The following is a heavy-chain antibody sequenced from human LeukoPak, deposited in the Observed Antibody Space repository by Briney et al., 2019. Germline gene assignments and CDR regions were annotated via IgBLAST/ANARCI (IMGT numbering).Heavy chain of an antibody. J-gene: IGHJ4*02. D-gene: IGHD2-8*01. CDR2: INPSGGST. CDR1: GYTFTSYY. Sequence: ASVKVSCKASGYTFTSYYMHWVRQGPGQGLEWMGIINPSGGSTSYAQKFQGRVTMTRDMSTSTVYMELSSLRSEDTDVYYCAGSLGYCTSNVCYLKYWGQGTLVTVSS. V-gene: IGHV1-46*01. CDR3: AGSLGYCTSNVCYLKY.